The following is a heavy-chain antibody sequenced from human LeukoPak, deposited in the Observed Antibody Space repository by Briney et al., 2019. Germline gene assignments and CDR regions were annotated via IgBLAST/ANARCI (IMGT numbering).Heavy chain of an antibody. CDR3: ATDGSRDAFDI. V-gene: IGHV1-2*02. D-gene: IGHD2-2*03. J-gene: IGHJ3*02. CDR2: INPNSGGT. Sequence: ASVTVSFTASGYTFTGYYMHWVRQAPGQGFEWMGWINPNSGGTNYAQKFQGRVTMTRDTSISTAYMELSRLRSDDTAVYYCATDGSRDAFDIWGQGTMVTVSS. CDR1: GYTFTGYY.